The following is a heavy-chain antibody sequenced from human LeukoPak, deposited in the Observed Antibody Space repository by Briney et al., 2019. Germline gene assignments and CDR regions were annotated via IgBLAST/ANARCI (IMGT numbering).Heavy chain of an antibody. J-gene: IGHJ6*02. CDR3: ARDLSPVRGPYGMDV. Sequence: SETLSLTCTVSGRSISSGGYYWSWIRQHPGKGLEWIGYIFYSGSTYYNPSLKSRVTISVDTSKNQFSLKLSSVTAADTAVYYCARDLSPVRGPYGMDVWGQGTTVTVAS. D-gene: IGHD3-10*01. CDR1: GRSISSGGYY. V-gene: IGHV4-31*03. CDR2: IFYSGST.